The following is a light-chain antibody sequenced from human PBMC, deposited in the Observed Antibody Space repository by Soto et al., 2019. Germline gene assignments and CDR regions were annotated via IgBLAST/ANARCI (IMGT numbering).Light chain of an antibody. J-gene: IGKJ2*01. CDR2: WAS. V-gene: IGKV4-1*01. CDR1: QSVLYSSNNKNY. CDR3: QQYYSTPYN. Sequence: DIVMTQSPDSLAVSLGERATINCKSSQSVLYSSNNKNYLAWYQQKPGQPPKLLIYWASTRESGVPDRFSGSGSGTAFTLTISSLQAEDVEVYYCQQYYSTPYNFGQGTKLEIK.